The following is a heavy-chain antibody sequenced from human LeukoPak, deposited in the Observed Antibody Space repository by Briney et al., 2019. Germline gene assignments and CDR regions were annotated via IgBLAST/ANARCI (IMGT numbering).Heavy chain of an antibody. V-gene: IGHV3-23*01. Sequence: PGGSLRLSCAASGFTFSSYAMSWVRQAPGKGLQWVSAISGSGGSTYYADSVKGRFTISRDSSKNTLYLQMNSLRAEDTAVYYCAKDIVATFPYYYYGMDVWGQGTTVTVSS. D-gene: IGHD5-12*01. CDR2: ISGSGGST. CDR1: GFTFSSYA. J-gene: IGHJ6*02. CDR3: AKDIVATFPYYYYGMDV.